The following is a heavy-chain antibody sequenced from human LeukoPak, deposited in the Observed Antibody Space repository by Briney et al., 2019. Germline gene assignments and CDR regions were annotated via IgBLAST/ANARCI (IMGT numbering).Heavy chain of an antibody. V-gene: IGHV1-18*01. CDR2: ISAYNGDT. J-gene: IGHJ4*02. CDR3: ARERVRYYDSSGYLAY. D-gene: IGHD3-22*01. CDR1: GYTFTNYA. Sequence: ASVKVSFKASGYTFTNYAISWVRQAPGQGLEWMGWISAYNGDTMYAQNLQGRVTMTTDTSTSTAYMELGSLRSDDTAVYYCARERVRYYDSSGYLAYWGQGTLVTVSS.